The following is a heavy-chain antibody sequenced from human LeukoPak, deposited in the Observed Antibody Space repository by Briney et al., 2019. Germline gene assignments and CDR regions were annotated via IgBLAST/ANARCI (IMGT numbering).Heavy chain of an antibody. J-gene: IGHJ4*02. V-gene: IGHV3-30-3*01. CDR3: ARGPTSGWYFDY. CDR2: ISYDGSNK. D-gene: IGHD6-19*01. CDR1: GFTFSSYG. Sequence: PGGSLRLSCAASGFTFSSYGMHWVRQAPGKGLEWVAVISYDGSNKYYADSVKGRFTMSRDNSKNTLYLQMNSLRAEDTAVYYCARGPTSGWYFDYWGQGTLVTVSS.